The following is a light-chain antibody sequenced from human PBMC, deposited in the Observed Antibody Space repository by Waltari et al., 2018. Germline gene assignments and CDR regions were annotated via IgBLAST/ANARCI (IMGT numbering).Light chain of an antibody. Sequence: DIQMTQSPSTLSASVGDRVTITCRASQSISNYLAWYQQKPGKAPKVLIYKSVSLQSGVPSRFSGSGAETEFTLTISSLQPDDFATYYCQQYNLSPYTFGQGTTLEI. J-gene: IGKJ2*01. V-gene: IGKV1-5*03. CDR3: QQYNLSPYT. CDR2: KSV. CDR1: QSISNY.